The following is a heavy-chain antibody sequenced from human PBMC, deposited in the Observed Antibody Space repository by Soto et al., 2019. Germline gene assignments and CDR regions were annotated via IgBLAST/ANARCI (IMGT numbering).Heavy chain of an antibody. D-gene: IGHD1-26*01. CDR1: GFTFTNYG. Sequence: QVQLVESGGGVVQPGRSLRLSCAASGFTFTNYGMHWVRQAPGKGLEWVAVLSYDGSNKYYADSVKGRFTISRDNSKNTLYAQMNGLRAEDTAVNYCARDGGLIVGATGGFYYYGMDVWGQGTTVTVSS. CDR2: LSYDGSNK. CDR3: ARDGGLIVGATGGFYYYGMDV. V-gene: IGHV3-30*03. J-gene: IGHJ6*02.